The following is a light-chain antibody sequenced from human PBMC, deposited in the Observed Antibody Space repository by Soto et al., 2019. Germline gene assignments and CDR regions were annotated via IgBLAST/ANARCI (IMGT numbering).Light chain of an antibody. CDR2: DVT. J-gene: IGLJ2*01. Sequence: QSALTQPRSVSGSPGQSVTISCTGTSSDVGGYTYVSWYQRHPGKAPKLMIYDVTKRPSGVPDRFSGSKSGNTASLTISGLRADDESDYYCCSYAGSYTLIFGGGTTLTVL. CDR1: SSDVGGYTY. V-gene: IGLV2-11*01. CDR3: CSYAGSYTLI.